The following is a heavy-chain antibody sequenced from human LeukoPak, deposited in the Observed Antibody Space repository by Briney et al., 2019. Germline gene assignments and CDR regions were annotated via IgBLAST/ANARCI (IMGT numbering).Heavy chain of an antibody. D-gene: IGHD2-2*01. CDR1: GGSISSGGYY. V-gene: IGHV4-30-2*01. CDR3: ARAVYCSSTSCYPPGAFDI. J-gene: IGHJ3*02. CDR2: IYRSGST. Sequence: PSETLSLTCTVSGGSISSGGYYWSWIRQPPGKGLEWIGYIYRSGSTYYNPSLKSRVTISVDRSKNQFSLKLSSVTAADTAVYYCARAVYCSSTSCYPPGAFDIWGQGTMVTVSS.